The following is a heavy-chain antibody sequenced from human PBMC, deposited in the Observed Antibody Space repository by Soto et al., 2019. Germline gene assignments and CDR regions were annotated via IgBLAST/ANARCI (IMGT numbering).Heavy chain of an antibody. CDR1: GGSFSGYY. CDR3: ARGGRYYGSGSSGP. CDR2: INHSGST. V-gene: IGHV4-34*01. J-gene: IGHJ5*02. Sequence: PSETLSLTCAVYGGSFSGYYWSWIRQPPGKGLEWIGEINHSGSTNYNPSLKSRVTISVDTSKNQFSLKLSSVTAADTAVYYCARGGRYYGSGSSGPWGQGTLVTVSS. D-gene: IGHD3-10*01.